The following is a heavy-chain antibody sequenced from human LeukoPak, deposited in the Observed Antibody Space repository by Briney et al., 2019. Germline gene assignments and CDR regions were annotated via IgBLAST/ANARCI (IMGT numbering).Heavy chain of an antibody. V-gene: IGHV4-34*01. Sequence: SETLSLTCAVYGGSFSGYYWSWIRQPPGKGLEWIGEINHNGSTNYNPSLKSRVTISVGTSKNQFSLKLSSVTAADTAVYYCARGRCTNGVCYTRGYYYGMDVWGQGTTVTVSS. CDR2: INHNGST. D-gene: IGHD2-8*01. CDR1: GGSFSGYY. J-gene: IGHJ6*02. CDR3: ARGRCTNGVCYTRGYYYGMDV.